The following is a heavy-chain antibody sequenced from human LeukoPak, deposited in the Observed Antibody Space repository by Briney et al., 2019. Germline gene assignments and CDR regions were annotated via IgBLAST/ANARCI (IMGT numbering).Heavy chain of an antibody. D-gene: IGHD2-2*01. CDR1: GYTFTNYA. V-gene: IGHV1-3*01. Sequence: ASMKVSCKGSGYTFTNYAIHWVRQAPGQRLEWLGWINAGNGHTKYSQKFQGRVTITRDTSATIAYMELTSLTSEDTAVYSCARGYCSSTSCQYYFDYWGQGTLVTVSS. CDR2: INAGNGHT. CDR3: ARGYCSSTSCQYYFDY. J-gene: IGHJ4*02.